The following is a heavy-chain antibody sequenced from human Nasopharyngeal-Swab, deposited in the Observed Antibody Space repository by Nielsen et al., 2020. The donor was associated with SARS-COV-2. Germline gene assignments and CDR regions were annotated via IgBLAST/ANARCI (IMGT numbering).Heavy chain of an antibody. Sequence: SETLSLTCTVSGGPISSYYWSWTRQPPGKGLEWIGYIYYSGSTNYNPSLKSRVTISVDTSKNQFSLKLSSVTAEDTAVYYCARGSFWYDSGGYPAEGDAFDIWGQGTMVTVSS. V-gene: IGHV4-59*01. CDR3: ARGSFWYDSGGYPAEGDAFDI. J-gene: IGHJ3*02. CDR1: GGPISSYY. CDR2: IYYSGST. D-gene: IGHD3-22*01.